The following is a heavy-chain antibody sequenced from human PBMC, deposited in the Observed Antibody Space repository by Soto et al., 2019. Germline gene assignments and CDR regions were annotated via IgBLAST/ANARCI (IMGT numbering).Heavy chain of an antibody. V-gene: IGHV4-39*07. CDR2: MYHGGTT. CDR1: GGSISSGSYY. D-gene: IGHD6-19*01. CDR3: ARGRYSSGWTDY. J-gene: IGHJ4*02. Sequence: SETLSLTCSVSGGSISSGSYYWGWIRQTPGRGLEWIASMYHGGTTYSNPSLKSRVTISVDTSKNQFSLKLSSVTAADTAVYYCARGRYSSGWTDYWGQGTLVTVSS.